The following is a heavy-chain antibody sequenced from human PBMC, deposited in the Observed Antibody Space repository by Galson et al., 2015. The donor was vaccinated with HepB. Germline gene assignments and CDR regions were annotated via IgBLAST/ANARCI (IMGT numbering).Heavy chain of an antibody. CDR3: ARDVSSGYNVFDY. Sequence: SLRLSCAASGFTVSSNHMSWVRQAPGKGLEWVSVTYSGGSTYYADSVKGRFTISRDNSKKTLYLQMNSLRADDTAVYYCARDVSSGYNVFDYWGQGTLVTVSS. CDR2: TYSGGST. V-gene: IGHV3-66*02. J-gene: IGHJ4*02. D-gene: IGHD5-12*01. CDR1: GFTVSSNH.